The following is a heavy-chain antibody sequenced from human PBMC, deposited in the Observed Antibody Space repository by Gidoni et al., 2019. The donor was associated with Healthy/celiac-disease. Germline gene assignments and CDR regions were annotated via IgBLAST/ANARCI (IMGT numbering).Heavy chain of an antibody. CDR1: GFPFSRYS. CDR2: ISSSSSTI. D-gene: IGHD3-16*01. CDR3: ACLPDYYYYYGMDV. J-gene: IGHJ6*02. V-gene: IGHV3-48*01. Sequence: EVQLVESGGGLVQPGGSLRLSCAASGFPFSRYSMNWVRQAPGKGLEWVSYISSSSSTIYYADSVKGRFTISRDKAKNSLYLQMNSLRAEDTAVYYCACLPDYYYYYGMDVWGQGTTVTVSS.